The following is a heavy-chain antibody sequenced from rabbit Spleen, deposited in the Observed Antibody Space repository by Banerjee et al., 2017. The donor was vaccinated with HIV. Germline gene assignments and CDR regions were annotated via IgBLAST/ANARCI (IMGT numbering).Heavy chain of an antibody. J-gene: IGHJ4*02. V-gene: IGHV1S40*01. CDR3: ARGAGVGGDWDF. D-gene: IGHD2-1*01. Sequence: QSLEESGGDLVKPGASLTLTCTASGFSFSSNYCVCWVRQAPGKGLEWIACIYAGSSVSTYYANWAKGRFTVSKASSTTVTLQMTSLTAADTATYFCARGAGVGGDWDFWGPGTLVTVS. CDR1: GFSFSSNYC. CDR2: IYAGSSVST.